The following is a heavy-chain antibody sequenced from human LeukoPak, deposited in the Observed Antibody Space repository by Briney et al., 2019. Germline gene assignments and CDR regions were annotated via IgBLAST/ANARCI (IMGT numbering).Heavy chain of an antibody. D-gene: IGHD2-2*01. CDR1: GFTFSNYA. Sequence: GGSLRLSCAASGFTFSNYAMSWVRQAPGKGLEWVSAVTGSGDITYYADSVRGRFTISRDNSKNMVFLQMISLRAEDTAVYYCAKRRCSGSSCYLDYWGQGTLVTVPS. CDR2: VTGSGDIT. J-gene: IGHJ4*02. CDR3: AKRRCSGSSCYLDY. V-gene: IGHV3-23*01.